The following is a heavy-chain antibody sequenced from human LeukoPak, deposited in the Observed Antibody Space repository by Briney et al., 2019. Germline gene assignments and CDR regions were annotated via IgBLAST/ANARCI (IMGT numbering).Heavy chain of an antibody. D-gene: IGHD3-3*01. Sequence: GGSLRLSCAASGFTFSSYWMSWVRQAPGKGLEWVANIKQDGSEKYYVDSVKGRFTISRDNAKNSLYLQMNSLRAEDTAVYYCARSATADYDFWSGYYFGRYPSYYFDYWGQGTLVTVSS. CDR2: IKQDGSEK. V-gene: IGHV3-7*01. CDR3: ARSATADYDFWSGYYFGRYPSYYFDY. CDR1: GFTFSSYW. J-gene: IGHJ4*02.